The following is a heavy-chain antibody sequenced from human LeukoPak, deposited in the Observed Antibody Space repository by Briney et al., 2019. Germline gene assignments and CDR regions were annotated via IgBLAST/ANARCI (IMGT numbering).Heavy chain of an antibody. CDR1: GGSISSYY. Sequence: SETLSLTCTVSGGSISSYYWSWIRQSPGKGLEWIGEINHSGSTNYNPSLKSRVTISIDTSKNQFSLKLNSVTAADTAVYYCARGNWFDPWGQGTLVTVSS. CDR3: ARGNWFDP. J-gene: IGHJ5*02. CDR2: INHSGST. V-gene: IGHV4-34*01.